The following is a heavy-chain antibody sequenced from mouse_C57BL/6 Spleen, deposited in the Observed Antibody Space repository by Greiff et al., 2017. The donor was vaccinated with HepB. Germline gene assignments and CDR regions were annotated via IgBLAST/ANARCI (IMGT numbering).Heavy chain of an antibody. Sequence: VQLQQPGAELVRPGTSVKLSCKASGYTFTSYWMHWVKQRPGQGLEWIGVIDPSDSYTHYNQKFKGKATLTVDTSSSTAYMQLSSLTSEDSAVYYCARSYDSNWDVEGWGTGATVTVAS. CDR3: ARSYDSNWDVEG. D-gene: IGHD2-12*01. CDR2: IDPSDSYT. J-gene: IGHJ1*03. CDR1: GYTFTSYW. V-gene: IGHV1-59*01.